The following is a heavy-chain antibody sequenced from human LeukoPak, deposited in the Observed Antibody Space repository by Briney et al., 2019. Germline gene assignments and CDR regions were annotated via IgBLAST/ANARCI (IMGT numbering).Heavy chain of an antibody. CDR1: GFTFSNYS. Sequence: TGGSLRLSCAAYGFTFSNYSTNWVRQAPGKGLEWVSSISSTDAQIYYADSVRGRFTISRDNAKNSLYLQMSSLRAADTAVYYCARGIIGFWSGPNSHDAFDVWGHGTMVTVSS. V-gene: IGHV3-21*01. J-gene: IGHJ3*01. CDR3: ARGIIGFWSGPNSHDAFDV. CDR2: ISSTDAQI. D-gene: IGHD3-3*01.